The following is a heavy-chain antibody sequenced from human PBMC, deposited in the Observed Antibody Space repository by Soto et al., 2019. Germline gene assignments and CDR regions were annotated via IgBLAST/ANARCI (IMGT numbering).Heavy chain of an antibody. D-gene: IGHD3-10*01. CDR1: GGSISSNNYY. CDR3: ASVGELPVWFDP. Sequence: SETLSLTCFVSGGSISSNNYYWGWIRQPLGKGLEWVGSMSYTRSTNYNPSLESRATISLDTSKNQVSLSLNSVTAADTAVYYCASVGELPVWFDPWGRGTLVTVSS. V-gene: IGHV4-39*07. CDR2: MSYTRST. J-gene: IGHJ5*02.